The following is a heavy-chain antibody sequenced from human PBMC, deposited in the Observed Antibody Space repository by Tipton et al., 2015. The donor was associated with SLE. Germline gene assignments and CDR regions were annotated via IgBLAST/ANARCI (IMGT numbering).Heavy chain of an antibody. CDR3: ARDPSIGFDP. CDR2: IYYSGST. Sequence: TLSLTCIVSGDSISSSSYYWGWIRQPPGKGLEWIGSIYYSGSTYYNPSLKSRVTISVDTSKNQFSLKLSSVTAADTAVYYCARDPSIGFDPWGQGTLVTVSS. V-gene: IGHV4-39*02. CDR1: GDSISSSSYY. J-gene: IGHJ5*02.